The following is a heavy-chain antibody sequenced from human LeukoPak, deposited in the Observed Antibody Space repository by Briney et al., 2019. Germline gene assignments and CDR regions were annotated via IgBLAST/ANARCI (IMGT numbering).Heavy chain of an antibody. Sequence: SGGSLRLSCVVSGFTVSNNYMSWVRQAPRKGLEWVSLIYSGGSTYYADSVKGRFTISRDISKNTLYLQMNSLRAEDSALYYCARGGRGSAAVVAPRSFDIWGQGTMVTVSS. D-gene: IGHD3-22*01. V-gene: IGHV3-53*01. J-gene: IGHJ3*02. CDR2: IYSGGST. CDR1: GFTVSNNY. CDR3: ARGGRGSAAVVAPRSFDI.